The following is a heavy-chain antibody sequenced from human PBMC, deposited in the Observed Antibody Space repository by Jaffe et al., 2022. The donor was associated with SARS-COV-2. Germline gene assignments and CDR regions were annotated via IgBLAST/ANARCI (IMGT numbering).Heavy chain of an antibody. V-gene: IGHV3-30-3*01. CDR3: ARENGDPGAFDV. CDR1: GLAFSTKI. J-gene: IGHJ3*01. Sequence: QVQLVESGGGVVRSGRSLRLSCAASGLAFSTKIMHWVRQAPGKGLEWLAFISHDGSTKMYADSVEGRFTISRDNSNNTLYLQMSTLRVDDTALYYCARENGDPGAFDVWGQGTMVTVSS. CDR2: ISHDGSTK. D-gene: IGHD4-17*01.